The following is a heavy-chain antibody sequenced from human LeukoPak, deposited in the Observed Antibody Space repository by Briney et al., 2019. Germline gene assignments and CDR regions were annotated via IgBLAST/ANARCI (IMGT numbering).Heavy chain of an antibody. CDR1: GGSFSGYY. CDR3: ARRLRYGSGSYYPGN. D-gene: IGHD3-10*01. CDR2: INHSGST. J-gene: IGHJ4*02. Sequence: SETLSLTCAVYGGSFSGYYWSWIRQPPGKGLEWIGGINHSGSTNYNPSLKSRVTISVDTSKNQFSLKLSSVTAADTAVYYCARRLRYGSGSYYPGNWGQGTLVTVSS. V-gene: IGHV4-34*01.